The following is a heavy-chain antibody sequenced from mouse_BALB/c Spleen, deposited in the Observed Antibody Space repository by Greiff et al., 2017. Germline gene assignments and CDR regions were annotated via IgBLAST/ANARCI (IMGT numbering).Heavy chain of an antibody. CDR1: GFTFSSYA. D-gene: IGHD2-4*01. J-gene: IGHJ3*01. CDR2: ISSGGST. Sequence: DVKLVESGGGLVKPGGSLKLSCAASGFTFSSYAMSWVRQTPEKRLEWVASISSGGSTYYPDSVKGRFTISRDNARNILYLQMSSLRSEDTAMYYCARTETERYYDYATPFAYWGQGTLVTVSA. V-gene: IGHV5-6-5*01. CDR3: ARTETERYYDYATPFAY.